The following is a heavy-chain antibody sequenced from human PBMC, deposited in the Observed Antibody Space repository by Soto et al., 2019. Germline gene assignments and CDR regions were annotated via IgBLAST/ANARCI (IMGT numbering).Heavy chain of an antibody. Sequence: ASVKVSCKASGYSFTSYYIHWVRQAPGQGLEWVGVINASGGATSYAQKVLDRVTMTRGTSTSTVYMELSSLRSDDTAVYYCARGSGWYQVDGYWGQGTPVTVSS. CDR3: ARGSGWYQVDGY. J-gene: IGHJ4*02. D-gene: IGHD6-19*01. CDR1: GYSFTSYY. CDR2: INASGGAT. V-gene: IGHV1-46*01.